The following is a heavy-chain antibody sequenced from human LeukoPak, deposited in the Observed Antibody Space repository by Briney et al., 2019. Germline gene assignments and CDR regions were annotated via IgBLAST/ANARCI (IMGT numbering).Heavy chain of an antibody. V-gene: IGHV3-23*01. CDR3: AKPRDPFATIFGVTIPVFDY. CDR1: GFTFSNYG. CDR2: ISGSGSST. J-gene: IGHJ4*02. Sequence: GGSLRLSCAASGFTFSNYGMSWVRQAPGKGLEWVSGISGSGSSTYYADSVKGRFTISRDNSKNTLYLQMNSLRAEDTAVYYCAKPRDPFATIFGVTIPVFDYWGQGTLVTVSS. D-gene: IGHD3-3*01.